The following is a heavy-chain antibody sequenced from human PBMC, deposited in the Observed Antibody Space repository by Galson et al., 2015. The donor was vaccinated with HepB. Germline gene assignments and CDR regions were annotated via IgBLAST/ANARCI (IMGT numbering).Heavy chain of an antibody. V-gene: IGHV3-30*02. CDR3: AKDIRGYSYGSFDY. J-gene: IGHJ4*02. Sequence: SLRLSCATSGFTFSSYGMHWVRQAPGKGLEWVAFIRYDGSNKYYADSVKGRFTISRDNSKNTLYLQMNSLRAEDTAVYYCAKDIRGYSYGSFDYWGQGTLVTVSS. D-gene: IGHD5-18*01. CDR1: GFTFSSYG. CDR2: IRYDGSNK.